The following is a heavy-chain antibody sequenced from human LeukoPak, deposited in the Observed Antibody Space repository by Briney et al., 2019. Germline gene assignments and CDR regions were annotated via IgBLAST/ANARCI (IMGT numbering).Heavy chain of an antibody. V-gene: IGHV4-30-2*01. CDR2: VYHSGST. Sequence: SETLSLTCTVSGGSISITGISWNWVRQPPGKGLEWIGCVYHSGSTYLNPSLKSRVTMSVDTSKNQFSLKLSSVTAADTAVYYCARFGAHFDYWGQGTLVTVSS. D-gene: IGHD3-16*01. CDR3: ARFGAHFDY. J-gene: IGHJ4*02. CDR1: GGSISITGIS.